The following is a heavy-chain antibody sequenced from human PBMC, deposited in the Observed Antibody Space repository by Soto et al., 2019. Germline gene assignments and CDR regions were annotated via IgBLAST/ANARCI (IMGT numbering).Heavy chain of an antibody. CDR2: INPDAGGT. CDR1: GYTFNGYY. D-gene: IGHD3-10*01. CDR3: ARDRGQVLSNWCDP. Sequence: ASVKVSCKASGYTFNGYYRNCARQAPGQGLEWMAWINPDAGGTYYAQKVEGRVTLTRDTAIGKAYMELTGLRSDDTAVYYCARDRGQVLSNWCDPWGQGTLVTVSS. J-gene: IGHJ5*02. V-gene: IGHV1-2*02.